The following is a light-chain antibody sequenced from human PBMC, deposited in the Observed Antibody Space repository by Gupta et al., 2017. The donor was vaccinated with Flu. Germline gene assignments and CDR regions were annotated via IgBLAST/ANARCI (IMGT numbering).Light chain of an antibody. CDR2: RNN. J-gene: IGLJ3*02. CDR3: AAWDDSLSGPV. V-gene: IGLV1-47*01. Sequence: QSLLTQPPSESGTPGQRVTISRSGSSPNIGSNYVYWYQQLPGTAPKLLIYRNNQRPSGVPDRFSGSKSGTSASLAISGLRSEDEADYYCAAWDDSLSGPVFGGGTKLTVL. CDR1: SPNIGSNY.